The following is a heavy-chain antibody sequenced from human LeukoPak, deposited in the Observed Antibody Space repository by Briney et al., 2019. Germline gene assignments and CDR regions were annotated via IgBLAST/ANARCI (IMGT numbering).Heavy chain of an antibody. V-gene: IGHV4-39*01. Sequence: PSETLSLTCTVSGGSISSSSYYWGWIRQPPGKGLEWIGSIYYSGSTFYNPSLKSRVTISVDTSKNQFSLKLSSVTAADTAVYYCARLVRGDYVYYWGQGTLVTVSS. CDR1: GGSISSSSYY. CDR3: ARLVRGDYVYY. CDR2: IYYSGST. D-gene: IGHD3-10*02. J-gene: IGHJ4*02.